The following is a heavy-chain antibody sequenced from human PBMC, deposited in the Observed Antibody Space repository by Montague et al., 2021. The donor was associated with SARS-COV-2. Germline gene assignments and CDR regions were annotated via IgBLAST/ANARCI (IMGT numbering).Heavy chain of an antibody. CDR1: GFSLSTSGMC. V-gene: IGHV2-70*11. D-gene: IGHD3-10*01. CDR2: IDWDDDK. J-gene: IGHJ3*02. CDR3: ARPLLWFGELNAFDI. Sequence: PALVKPTQTLTLTCTFSGFSLSTSGMCVSWIRQPPGKALEWLARIDWDDDKYYSTSLKTRLTISKDTSKNQVVLTMTNMDPVDTATYYCARPLLWFGELNAFDIWGQGTMVTVSS.